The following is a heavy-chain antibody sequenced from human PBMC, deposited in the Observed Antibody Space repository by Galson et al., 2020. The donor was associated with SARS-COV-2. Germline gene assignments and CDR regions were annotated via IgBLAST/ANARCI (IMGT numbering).Heavy chain of an antibody. D-gene: IGHD2-15*01. CDR2: IYYSGST. Sequence: SETLSLTCTVSGGSISSPYWSWIRQPPGKGLEWIGYIYYSGSTNYNPSLKSRVTISVDTSKNQFSLKLSSVTAADTAVYYCSREVVAATQRAFDIWGQGTMVTVSS. V-gene: IGHV4-59*11. CDR3: SREVVAATQRAFDI. CDR1: GGSISSPY. J-gene: IGHJ3*02.